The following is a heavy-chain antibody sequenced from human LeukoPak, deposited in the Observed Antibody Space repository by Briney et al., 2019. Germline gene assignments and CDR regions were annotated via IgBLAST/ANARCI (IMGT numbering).Heavy chain of an antibody. V-gene: IGHV1-2*06. CDR2: INPNSGGT. Sequence: ASVKVSCXASGYTFTGYYMHWVRQAPGQGLEWMARINPNSGGTNSAQKFQGRVTMTRDTSISTAYMELSRLRSDDTAVYYCARADTVTTSPFDYWGQGTLVTVSS. D-gene: IGHD4-11*01. J-gene: IGHJ4*02. CDR3: ARADTVTTSPFDY. CDR1: GYTFTGYY.